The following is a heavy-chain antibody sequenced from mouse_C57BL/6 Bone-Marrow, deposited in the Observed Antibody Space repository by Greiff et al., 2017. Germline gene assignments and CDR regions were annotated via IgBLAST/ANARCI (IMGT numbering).Heavy chain of an antibody. V-gene: IGHV1-81*01. J-gene: IGHJ4*01. CDR2: IYPRSGNT. CDR3: AREDYGDAMDY. Sequence: VMLVESGAELARPGASVKLSCKASGYTFTSYGISWVKQRTGQGLEWIGEIYPRSGNTYYNEKFKGKATLTADKSSSTAYMELRSLTSEDSAVYFCAREDYGDAMDYWGQGTSVTVSS. CDR1: GYTFTSYG. D-gene: IGHD1-1*02.